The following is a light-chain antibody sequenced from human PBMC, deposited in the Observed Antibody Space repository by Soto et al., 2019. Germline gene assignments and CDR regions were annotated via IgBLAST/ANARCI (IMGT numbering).Light chain of an antibody. V-gene: IGLV2-14*01. CDR2: EVS. CDR1: SSDVGYFNY. CDR3: SSYTGSDSWV. J-gene: IGLJ3*02. Sequence: SALTQPASVSGSPGQPITIPCTGTSSDVGYFNYVSWYQQHPGKAPKLLIYEVSNRPSGLSHRFSGSKSGNTATLTISGLQAEDEAYYYCSSYTGSDSWVFGGGTKVTVL.